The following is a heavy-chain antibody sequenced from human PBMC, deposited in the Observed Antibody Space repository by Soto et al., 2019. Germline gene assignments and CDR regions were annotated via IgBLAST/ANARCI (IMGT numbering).Heavy chain of an antibody. V-gene: IGHV1-58*01. D-gene: IGHD2-8*01. CDR1: GFTFTSSA. Sequence: SVKVSCKASGFTFTSSAFQWVRQARGQRLEWIGWIAVGSGYTNYAQRFQDRVTLTRDMSTATTYVELSRLTSEDTAIYYCAADATAWQQMVPSDYWGQGTLVTVSS. J-gene: IGHJ4*02. CDR2: IAVGSGYT. CDR3: AADATAWQQMVPSDY.